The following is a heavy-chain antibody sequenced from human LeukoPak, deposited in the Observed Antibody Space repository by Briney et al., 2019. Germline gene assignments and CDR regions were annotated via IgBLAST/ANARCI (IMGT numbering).Heavy chain of an antibody. D-gene: IGHD3-10*01. CDR2: INQDASHN. J-gene: IGHJ3*02. CDR1: GFSFSTFW. V-gene: IGHV3-7*01. Sequence: HSGGSLRLSCGASGFSFSTFWMSWVRQTPGKGLEWVANINQDASHNYYVDSVKGRFTISRDNAKNSLYLQMNSLRAEDTAVYYCAKVGERLYYGSGSTLIRSAFDIWGQGTMVTVSS. CDR3: AKVGERLYYGSGSTLIRSAFDI.